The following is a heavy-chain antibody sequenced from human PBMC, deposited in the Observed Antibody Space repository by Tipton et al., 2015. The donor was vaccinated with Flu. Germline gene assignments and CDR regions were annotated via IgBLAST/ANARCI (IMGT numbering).Heavy chain of an antibody. D-gene: IGHD3-10*01. CDR1: GDSTSIYY. CDR3: ARFSVRGESDY. J-gene: IGHJ4*02. CDR2: FYPSGNR. V-gene: IGHV4-4*07. Sequence: TLSLTCTVSGDSTSIYYWNWIRQPAGKGLEWIGRFYPSGNRDYNPSLKNRVTMSLDTSKNQFSLKMSSVTAADTAVYYCARFSVRGESDYWGQGTLVTVSS.